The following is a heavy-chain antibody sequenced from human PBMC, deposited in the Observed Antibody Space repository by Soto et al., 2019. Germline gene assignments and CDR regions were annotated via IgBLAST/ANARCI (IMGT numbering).Heavy chain of an antibody. Sequence: ASVKVSCKASGYTFTGYYMHWVRQAPGQGLEWMGWINPNSGGTNYAQKFQGRVTMTRDTPISTAYMELSRLRSDDTAVYYCARAYYCSSTSCPSFDYWGQGTLVTVSS. CDR3: ARAYYCSSTSCPSFDY. V-gene: IGHV1-2*02. J-gene: IGHJ4*02. CDR2: INPNSGGT. CDR1: GYTFTGYY. D-gene: IGHD2-2*01.